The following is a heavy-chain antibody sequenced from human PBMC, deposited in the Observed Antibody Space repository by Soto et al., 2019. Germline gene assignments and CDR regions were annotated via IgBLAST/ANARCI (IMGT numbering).Heavy chain of an antibody. V-gene: IGHV3-30-3*01. CDR1: GFTFGSYA. J-gene: IGHJ5*02. CDR2: ISYDGSNK. CDR3: ARGVGAPYNWFDP. Sequence: VQLVESGGGVVQPGRSLRRSCAASGFTFGSYAMHWVRQAPGKGLEWVAVISYDGSNKYYADSVKGRFTISRDNSKNTLYLQMNSLRAEDTAVYYCARGVGAPYNWFDPWGQGTLVTVSS. D-gene: IGHD3-10*01.